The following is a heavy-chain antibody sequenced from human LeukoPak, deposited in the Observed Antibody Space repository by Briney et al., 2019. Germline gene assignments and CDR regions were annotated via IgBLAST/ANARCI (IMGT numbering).Heavy chain of an antibody. CDR1: GFTFSDSA. D-gene: IGHD6-19*01. CDR3: TREYSSGWPFDF. J-gene: IGHJ4*02. Sequence: GGSLRLSCAASGFTFSDSAIHWVRQATGKGLEWVGRIRSKADTYATTYGASLKGRFTISRDDSRNRAYLQMSSLRTKDTAVYYCTREYSSGWPFDFWGQGTLVTVSS. CDR2: IRSKADTYAT. V-gene: IGHV3-73*01.